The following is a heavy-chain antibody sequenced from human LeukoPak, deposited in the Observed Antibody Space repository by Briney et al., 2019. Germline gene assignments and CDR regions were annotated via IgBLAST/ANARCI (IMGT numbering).Heavy chain of an antibody. CDR3: HYMDV. J-gene: IGHJ6*03. CDR1: GFTFSTYV. CDR2: ISGSGRLT. Sequence: PGGSLRLSCAASGFTFSTYVMSWVRQAPGQGLEWVSAISGSGRLTYYADSVKGRFTISRDNYENTLYLQINSLRVEDTATYSYHYMDVWGKGTTVTVSS. V-gene: IGHV3-23*01.